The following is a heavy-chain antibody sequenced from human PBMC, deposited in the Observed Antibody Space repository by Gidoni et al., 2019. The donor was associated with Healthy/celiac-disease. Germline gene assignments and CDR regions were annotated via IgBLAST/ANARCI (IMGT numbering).Heavy chain of an antibody. CDR3: AKEARKNFDWLLRPFDY. D-gene: IGHD3-9*01. CDR1: GFTFSSYA. V-gene: IGHV3-23*01. J-gene: IGHJ4*02. Sequence: EVQLLESGGGLVQPGGSLRLSCAASGFTFSSYAMSWVRQAPGKGLEWVSAISGSGGSTYYADSVKGRFTISRDNSKNTLYLQMNSLRAEDTAVYYCAKEARKNFDWLLRPFDYWGQGTLVTVSS. CDR2: ISGSGGST.